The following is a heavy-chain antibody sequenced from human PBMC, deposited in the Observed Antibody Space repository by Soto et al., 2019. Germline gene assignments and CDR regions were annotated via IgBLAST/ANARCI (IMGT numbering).Heavy chain of an antibody. J-gene: IGHJ6*03. Sequence: GGSLRLPCAASGFIFSNHGLSWSRQAPGKGLEWVANISPDGSRFSYADSVNGRFTISRDNAKNSLYLQMSSLRVEDTAVYYCARDLSWGSNWYYYMDVWGKGTTVTVSS. CDR2: ISPDGSRF. V-gene: IGHV3-7*01. CDR3: ARDLSWGSNWYYYMDV. CDR1: GFIFSNHG. D-gene: IGHD7-27*01.